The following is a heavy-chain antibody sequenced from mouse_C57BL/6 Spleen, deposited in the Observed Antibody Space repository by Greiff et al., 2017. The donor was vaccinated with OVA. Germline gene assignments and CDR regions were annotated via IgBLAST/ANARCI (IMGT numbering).Heavy chain of an antibody. V-gene: IGHV1-82*01. CDR1: GYAFSSSW. CDR2: IYPGDGDT. D-gene: IGHD1-3*01. J-gene: IGHJ2*01. Sequence: QLQQSGPELVKPGASVKISCKASGYAFSSSWMNWVKQRPGKGLEWIGRIYPGDGDTNYNGKFKGKATLTADKSSSTAYMQLSSLTSEDSAVYFCARYNYSNYFDYWGQGTTLTVSS. CDR3: ARYNYSNYFDY.